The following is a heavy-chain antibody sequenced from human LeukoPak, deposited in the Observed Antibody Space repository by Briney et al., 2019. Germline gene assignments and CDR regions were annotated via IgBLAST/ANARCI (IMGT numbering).Heavy chain of an antibody. Sequence: SETLSLTCTVSGDSIGTYYWSWIRQPPGKRLEWIGYIYFSGTTNYNPSLKSRVTISVDTSKNQFSLRLSSVTTADTAVYYCARHGPLYDIWSAQFYFDYWGQGTLVTVSS. D-gene: IGHD3-3*01. CDR3: ARHGPLYDIWSAQFYFDY. J-gene: IGHJ4*02. CDR1: GDSIGTYY. V-gene: IGHV4-59*08. CDR2: IYFSGTT.